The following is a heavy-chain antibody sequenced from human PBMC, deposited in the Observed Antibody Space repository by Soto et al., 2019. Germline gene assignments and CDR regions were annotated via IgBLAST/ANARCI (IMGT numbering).Heavy chain of an antibody. D-gene: IGHD2-15*01. V-gene: IGHV4-59*08. CDR2: IYYSGST. CDR1: GGSISSYY. CDR3: ARHSRNCSGGSCLDY. J-gene: IGHJ4*02. Sequence: TSETLSLTCTVSGGSISSYYWSWIQQPPGKGLEWIGYIYYSGSTNYNPSLKSRVTISVDTSKNQFSLKLSSVTAADTAVYYCARHSRNCSGGSCLDYWGQGALVTVSS.